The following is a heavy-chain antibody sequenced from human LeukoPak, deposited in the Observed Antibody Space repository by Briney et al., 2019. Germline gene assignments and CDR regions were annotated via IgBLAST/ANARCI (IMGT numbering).Heavy chain of an antibody. J-gene: IGHJ4*02. Sequence: SVKVSCKASGGTFSSYAISWVRQAPGQGLEWMGRIIPILGIANYAQKFQGRVTITADKSTSTAYMELSSLRSEDTAVYYCASSPDYYDSSGYYFDYWGQGTLVTVSS. D-gene: IGHD3-22*01. CDR3: ASSPDYYDSSGYYFDY. CDR1: GGTFSSYA. V-gene: IGHV1-69*04. CDR2: IIPILGIA.